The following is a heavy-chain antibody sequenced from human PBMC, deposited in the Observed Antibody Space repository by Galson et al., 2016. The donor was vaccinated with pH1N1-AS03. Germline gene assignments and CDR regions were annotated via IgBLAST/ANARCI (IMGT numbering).Heavy chain of an antibody. Sequence: SETLSLTCTVSGGSVNGYYWTWIRQPPGKGLEWIGQIFYIGDTLYTLSLRGRVTMSVDTSKNQLSLRLSSVTAADTAVYYCGRHLRSSYSMDVWGQGTTVTVSS. CDR2: IFYIGDT. J-gene: IGHJ6*02. V-gene: IGHV4-59*08. CDR3: GRHLRSSYSMDV. CDR1: GGSVNGYY. D-gene: IGHD2-15*01.